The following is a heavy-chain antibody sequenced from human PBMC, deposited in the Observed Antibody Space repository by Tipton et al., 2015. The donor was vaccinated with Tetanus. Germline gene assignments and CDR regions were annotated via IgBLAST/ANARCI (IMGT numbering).Heavy chain of an antibody. CDR3: VRDSTYLFDY. Sequence: SLRLSCVGSGFNFSTYTMNWVRQAPGKGLEWVSSIRGSGGHIYYADSVKGRFTISRDNAKNSLYLQMNSLSVEDTAMYHCVRDSTYLFDYWGQGTLVTVSS. J-gene: IGHJ4*02. CDR2: IRGSGGHI. D-gene: IGHD2-2*01. CDR1: GFNFSTYT. V-gene: IGHV3-21*01.